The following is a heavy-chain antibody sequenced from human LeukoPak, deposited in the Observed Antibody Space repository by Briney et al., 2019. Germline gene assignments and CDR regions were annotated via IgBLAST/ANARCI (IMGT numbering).Heavy chain of an antibody. D-gene: IGHD2-2*01. CDR3: AKLYCSSTSCPDFDY. CDR1: GFTFSSYA. J-gene: IGHJ4*02. V-gene: IGHV3-23*01. Sequence: PGGSLRLSCAASGFTFSSYAMSWVRQAPGKGLEWVSAISGSGGSTYYADSVKGRFTISRDNSKNTLYLQMNSLRAEDTAVYYCAKLYCSSTSCPDFDYWGQGTLVTVSS. CDR2: ISGSGGST.